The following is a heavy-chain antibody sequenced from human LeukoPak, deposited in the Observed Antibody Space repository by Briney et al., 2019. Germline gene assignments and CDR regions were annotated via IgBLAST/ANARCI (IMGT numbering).Heavy chain of an antibody. CDR3: ARDLKGSGSYGYIKSYYGMDV. Sequence: GGSLRLSCAASGFTFSDYYMSWIRQAPGKGLEWVSYISSSCSYTNYADSVKGRFTISRDNAKNSLYLQMNSLRAEDTAVYYCARDLKGSGSYGYIKSYYGMDVWGKGTTVTVSS. CDR2: ISSSCSYT. J-gene: IGHJ6*04. V-gene: IGHV3-11*06. CDR1: GFTFSDYY. D-gene: IGHD3-10*01.